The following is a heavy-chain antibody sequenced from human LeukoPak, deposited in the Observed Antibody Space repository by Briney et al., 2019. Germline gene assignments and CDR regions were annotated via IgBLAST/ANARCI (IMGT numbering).Heavy chain of an antibody. CDR3: ARAVLWFGEFYYMDV. CDR2: ISAYNGNT. Sequence: ASVKVSCKASGYTFTSYGISWVRQAPGQGLEWMGWISAYNGNTNYAQKLQGRVTMTTDTSTSTAYMELGSLRSDDTAVYYCARAVLWFGEFYYMDVWGKGTTVTVSS. V-gene: IGHV1-18*01. J-gene: IGHJ6*03. CDR1: GYTFTSYG. D-gene: IGHD3-10*01.